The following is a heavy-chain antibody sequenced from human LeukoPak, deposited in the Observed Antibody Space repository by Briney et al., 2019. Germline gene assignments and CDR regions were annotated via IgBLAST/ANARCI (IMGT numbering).Heavy chain of an antibody. Sequence: PGGSLRLSCAASGFTFSSYSMNWVRQAPGKGLEWVSYISSSGSTIYYADSVKGRFTISRDNAKNSLYLQMNSLRAEDTAVYYCARGTPYSSGWYDLGGYWGQGTLVTVSS. CDR2: ISSSGSTI. J-gene: IGHJ4*02. V-gene: IGHV3-48*04. D-gene: IGHD6-19*01. CDR3: ARGTPYSSGWYDLGGY. CDR1: GFTFSSYS.